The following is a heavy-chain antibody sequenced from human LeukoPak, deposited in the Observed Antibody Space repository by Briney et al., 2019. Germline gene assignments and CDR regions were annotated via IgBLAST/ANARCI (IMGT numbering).Heavy chain of an antibody. CDR2: IWYDGGNK. D-gene: IGHD3-22*01. J-gene: IGHJ4*02. CDR3: ARGFYYHTSGYWGIDY. CDR1: GFTFSDSG. V-gene: IGHV3-33*01. Sequence: GRPLRLSCAAAGFTFSDSGMHWVRQTPGQGLERVALIWYDGGNKYYADSVKGRYTISRDNSNNTLYLQMNSLRDEDTAVYYCARGFYYHTSGYWGIDYWGQGTLVTVSS.